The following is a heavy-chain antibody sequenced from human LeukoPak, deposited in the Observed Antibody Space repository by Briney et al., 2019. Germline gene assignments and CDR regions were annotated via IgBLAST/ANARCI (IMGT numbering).Heavy chain of an antibody. V-gene: IGHV3-48*03. CDR3: ARETDSTLFDY. CDR1: GFTFSSYE. CDR2: ISSSGSTI. J-gene: IGHJ4*02. D-gene: IGHD2-2*01. Sequence: TGGSLRLSCAASGFTFSSYEMNWVRQAPGKGLEWVSYISSSGSTIYYADSVKGRFTISRDNAKNSLYLQMNSLRVEDTAVYCCARETDSTLFDYWGQGTLVTVSS.